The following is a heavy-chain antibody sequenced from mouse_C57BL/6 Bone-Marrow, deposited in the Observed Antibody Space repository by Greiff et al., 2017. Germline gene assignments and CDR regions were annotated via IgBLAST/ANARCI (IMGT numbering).Heavy chain of an antibody. CDR2: IHPNSGST. CDR1: GYTFTSYW. D-gene: IGHD2-2*01. V-gene: IGHV1-64*01. CDR3: ASLYYGYDRGFDY. Sequence: QVQLQQPGAELVKPGASVKLSCKASGYTFTSYWMHWVQQRPGQGLEWIGMIHPNSGSTNYNEKFKSKATLTVDKSSSTAYMQLSSLTSEDSEVYYCASLYYGYDRGFDYWGQGTTLTVSS. J-gene: IGHJ2*01.